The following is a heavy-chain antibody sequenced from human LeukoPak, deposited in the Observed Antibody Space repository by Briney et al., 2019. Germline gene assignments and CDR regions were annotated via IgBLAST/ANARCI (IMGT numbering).Heavy chain of an antibody. D-gene: IGHD2/OR15-2a*01. CDR3: ARDLPWNHHNSAEYFHH. CDR2: ISSSGSTI. J-gene: IGHJ1*01. Sequence: SGGSLRLSCAASGFTFSSYEMNWVRQAPGKGLEWVSYISSSGSTIYYADSVKGRFTISRDNAKNSLYLQMNSLRAEDTAVYYCARDLPWNHHNSAEYFHHWGQGTLLIVSS. V-gene: IGHV3-48*03. CDR1: GFTFSSYE.